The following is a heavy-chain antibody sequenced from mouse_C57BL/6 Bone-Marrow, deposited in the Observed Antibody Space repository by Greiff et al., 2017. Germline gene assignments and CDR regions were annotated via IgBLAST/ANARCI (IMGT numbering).Heavy chain of an antibody. Sequence: QVHVKQPGAELVKPGASVELSCKASGYTFTSYWMHWVKQRPGQGLEWIGMIHPNSGSTNYNEKFKSKATLTVDKSSSTAYMQLSSLTSEDSAVYYCARNYSNYVSYAMDYWGQGTSVTVSS. CDR1: GYTFTSYW. CDR2: IHPNSGST. CDR3: ARNYSNYVSYAMDY. V-gene: IGHV1-64*01. J-gene: IGHJ4*01. D-gene: IGHD2-5*01.